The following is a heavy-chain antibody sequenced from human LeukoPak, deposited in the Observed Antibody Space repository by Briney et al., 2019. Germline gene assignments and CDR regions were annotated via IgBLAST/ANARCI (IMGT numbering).Heavy chain of an antibody. V-gene: IGHV4-34*01. CDR3: ARDRGGYNRY. CDR1: GGSFSGYY. J-gene: IGHJ4*02. CDR2: INHSGST. D-gene: IGHD5-24*01. Sequence: SETLSLTCAVYGGSFSGYYWSWIRQPPGKGLEWIGEINHSGSTNYNPSLKSRVTISVDTSRNQFSLKLSSVTAADTAVYYCARDRGGYNRYWGQGTLVTVSS.